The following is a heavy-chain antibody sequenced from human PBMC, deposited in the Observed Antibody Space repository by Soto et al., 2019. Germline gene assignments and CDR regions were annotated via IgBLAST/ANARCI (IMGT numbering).Heavy chain of an antibody. CDR1: GYSFTIYW. J-gene: IGHJ4*01. V-gene: IGHV5-10-1*01. CDR2: IDPRDSYT. CDR3: ERLNSRHVTNGQFDS. Sequence: GESLKISCRCSGYSFTIYWISWVRQMPGKGLDWMGRIDPRDSYTNYSPSFQGHVTFSVDRSINTAYLKWSSLKAPDTAVYYCERLNSRHVTNGQFDSWGHGTLVTVSS. D-gene: IGHD2-8*01.